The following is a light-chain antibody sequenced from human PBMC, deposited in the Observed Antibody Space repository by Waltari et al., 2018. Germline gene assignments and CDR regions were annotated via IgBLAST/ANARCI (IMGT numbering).Light chain of an antibody. CDR2: KVS. J-gene: IGKJ4*01. CDR1: QSLVYSDGNTY. Sequence: DVVMNQSPLSLPVTLGHPASISCRSSQSLVYSDGNTYLIWSQQRPGQSPRRLIYKVSNRDSGVPDRFSGSGSGTDFTLKISRVEAEYVGVYYCIQGTHWPRTFGGGTKVEIK. CDR3: IQGTHWPRT. V-gene: IGKV2-30*01.